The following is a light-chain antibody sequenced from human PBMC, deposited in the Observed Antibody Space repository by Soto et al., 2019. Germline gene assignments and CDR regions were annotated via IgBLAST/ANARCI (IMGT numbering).Light chain of an antibody. CDR1: QSISIW. V-gene: IGKV1-5*03. J-gene: IGKJ1*01. CDR3: QQYNSYPWT. Sequence: DIQMTQSPSTLSASVGDRVTITCRASQSISIWLAWYQEKPGKAPKVLIYRASSLQSGVPSRFSGSGSGTEFTLTISNLQPDDFATYYCQQYNSYPWTFGRGTKVEVK. CDR2: RAS.